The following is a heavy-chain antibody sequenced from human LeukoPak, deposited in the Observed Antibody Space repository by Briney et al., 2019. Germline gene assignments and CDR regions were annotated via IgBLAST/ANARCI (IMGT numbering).Heavy chain of an antibody. CDR1: GYTFTGYD. Sequence: GASVKVSCKASGYTFTGYDMHWVRQAPGQGLEWMGWINAYNGNTNYAQKLQGRVTMTTDTSTSTAYMELRSLRSDDTAVYYCARDHTTYYDFWSGPKRGNWFDPWGQGTLVTVSS. D-gene: IGHD3-3*01. V-gene: IGHV1-18*04. J-gene: IGHJ5*02. CDR2: INAYNGNT. CDR3: ARDHTTYYDFWSGPKRGNWFDP.